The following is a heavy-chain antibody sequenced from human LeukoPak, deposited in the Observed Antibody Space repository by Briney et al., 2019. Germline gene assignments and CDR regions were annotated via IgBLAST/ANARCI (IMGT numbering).Heavy chain of an antibody. Sequence: GGSLRLSCAASGFTFSDYYMSWIRQAPGKGLEWVSYISSSGSTIYYADSVKGRFTISRDNAKNSLYLQMDSLRAEDTAVYYCARGMAGSSWPHYFDYWGQGTLVTVSS. CDR1: GFTFSDYY. V-gene: IGHV3-11*01. D-gene: IGHD6-13*01. CDR3: ARGMAGSSWPHYFDY. J-gene: IGHJ4*02. CDR2: ISSSGSTI.